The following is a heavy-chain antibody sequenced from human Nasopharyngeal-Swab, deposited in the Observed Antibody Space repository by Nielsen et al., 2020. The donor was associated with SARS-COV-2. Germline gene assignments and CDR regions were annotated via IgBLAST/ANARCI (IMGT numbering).Heavy chain of an antibody. CDR1: GGSISSYY. D-gene: IGHD2-2*01. J-gene: IGHJ3*02. CDR2: IYYSGST. CDR3: ARYCSSTSCLSGAFDI. V-gene: IGHV4-59*08. Sequence: SDTLSLTCTVSGGSISSYYWSWIRQPPGKGLEWIGYIYYSGSTNYNPSLKSRVTISVDTSRNQFSLKLSSVTAAGTAVYYCARYCSSTSCLSGAFDIWGQGTMVTVSS.